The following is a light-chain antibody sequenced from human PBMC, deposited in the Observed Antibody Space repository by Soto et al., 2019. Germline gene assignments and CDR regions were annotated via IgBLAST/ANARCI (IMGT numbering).Light chain of an antibody. V-gene: IGKV1-5*03. CDR1: QSISSW. CDR2: KAS. Sequence: DIQMAQSPSALSSSVGERVTISGRASQSISSWLAWYQQKPGKAPKLLIYKASSLESGVPSRFSGSGSGTEFTLTISSLQPDDFATYYCQQYNSYPLTFGQGTRLEIK. CDR3: QQYNSYPLT. J-gene: IGKJ5*01.